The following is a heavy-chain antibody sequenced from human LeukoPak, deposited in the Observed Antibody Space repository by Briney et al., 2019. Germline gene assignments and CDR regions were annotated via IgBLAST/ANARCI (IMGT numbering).Heavy chain of an antibody. CDR1: GGSISSYY. J-gene: IGHJ4*02. D-gene: IGHD6-13*01. Sequence: SETLSLTCTVSGGSISSYYWSWIRQPPGKGLEWIGYIYYSGSTNYNPSLKSRVTISVDTSKNQFSLKLSSVTAADTAVYYCARAGSSSRYLNFDYWGQGTLVTVSS. CDR3: ARAGSSSRYLNFDY. V-gene: IGHV4-59*01. CDR2: IYYSGST.